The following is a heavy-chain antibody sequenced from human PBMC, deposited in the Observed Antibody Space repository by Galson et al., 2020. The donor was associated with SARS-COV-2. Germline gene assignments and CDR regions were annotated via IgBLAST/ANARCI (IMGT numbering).Heavy chain of an antibody. D-gene: IGHD4-17*01. CDR1: GFTFNNYN. Sequence: GGSLRLSCTASGFTFNNYNMHWVRQAPGKGLEWVSYISAISTTIYYSDSVKGRFTISRDNAKKSLYLQMNSLRAEDTAVYYCARPATAHDAFDLWGQGTMVTVSS. J-gene: IGHJ3*01. V-gene: IGHV3-48*01. CDR2: ISAISTTI. CDR3: ARPATAHDAFDL.